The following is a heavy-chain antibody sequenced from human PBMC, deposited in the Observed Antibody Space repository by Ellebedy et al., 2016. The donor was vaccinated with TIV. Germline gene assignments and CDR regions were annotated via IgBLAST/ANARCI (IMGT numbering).Heavy chain of an antibody. J-gene: IGHJ3*02. CDR3: ARLREGLLNDAFDI. CDR1: GYSFTSYW. Sequence: KVSXKGSGYSFTSYWIGWVRQMPGKGLEWVGIIYPGDSDTRYSPSFQGQVTISADKSISTAYLQWSSLKASDTAMYYCARLREGLLNDAFDIWGQGTMVTVSS. V-gene: IGHV5-51*01. CDR2: IYPGDSDT. D-gene: IGHD3-9*01.